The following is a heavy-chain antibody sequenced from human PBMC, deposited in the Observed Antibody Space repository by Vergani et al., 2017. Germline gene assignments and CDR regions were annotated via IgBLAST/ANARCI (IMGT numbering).Heavy chain of an antibody. D-gene: IGHD3-10*01. V-gene: IGHV1-69*01. CDR1: GGTFSSYA. CDR2: IIPIFGTA. J-gene: IGHJ4*02. CDR3: ARSSTMVRGAKGKAPFDY. Sequence: QVQLVQSGAEVKKPGSSVKVSCKASGGTFSSYAISWVRQAPGQGLEWMGGIIPIFGTANYAQKFQGRVTITADESTSTAYMELSSLRSEDTAVYYCARSSTMVRGAKGKAPFDYWGQGTLVTVSS.